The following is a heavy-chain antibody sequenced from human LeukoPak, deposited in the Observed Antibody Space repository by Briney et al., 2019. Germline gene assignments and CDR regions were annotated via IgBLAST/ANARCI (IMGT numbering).Heavy chain of an antibody. Sequence: PSETLSLTCTVSGGSISSYYWSWIRQSPGKGLEWIGYIYYSGTTNYNPSLKSRVTISVDTSKNQFSLKLSSVTAADTAVYYCARVGGSGSTGLDYWGRGTLVTVSS. CDR1: GGSISSYY. J-gene: IGHJ4*02. CDR2: IYYSGTT. D-gene: IGHD6-19*01. V-gene: IGHV4-59*01. CDR3: ARVGGSGSTGLDY.